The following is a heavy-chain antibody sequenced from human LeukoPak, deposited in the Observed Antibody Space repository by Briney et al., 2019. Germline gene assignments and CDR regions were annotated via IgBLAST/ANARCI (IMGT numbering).Heavy chain of an antibody. D-gene: IGHD3-3*01. CDR3: ARDHLPTYYDFWSGYWDNWFDP. CDR1: GYTFISYY. CDR2: INPSGGST. V-gene: IGHV1-46*01. Sequence: GASVKVSCKASGYTFISYYMHWVRQAPGQGLEWMGIINPSGGSTSYAQKFQGRVTMTRDMSTSTVYMELSSLRSEDTAVYYCARDHLPTYYDFWSGYWDNWFDPWGQGTLVTLSS. J-gene: IGHJ5*02.